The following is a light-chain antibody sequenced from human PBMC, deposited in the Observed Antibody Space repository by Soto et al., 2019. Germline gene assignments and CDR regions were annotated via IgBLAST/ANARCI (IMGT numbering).Light chain of an antibody. CDR1: QSISNW. V-gene: IGKV1-5*03. CDR3: HHYDSYSQST. J-gene: IGKJ1*01. Sequence: DIQMTQSPSTLSASVGDRVTITCRASQSISNWLAWYQQKPGKAPKLLIYTATNLESGVPSRFGGSGSGKEFTLPISSMQPDDFATYYCHHYDSYSQSTFGQGTEVEIK. CDR2: TAT.